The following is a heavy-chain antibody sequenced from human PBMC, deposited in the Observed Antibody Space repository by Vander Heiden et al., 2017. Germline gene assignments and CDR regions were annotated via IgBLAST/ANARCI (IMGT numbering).Heavy chain of an antibody. Sequence: EVQLRESGGELLQPGGSLSLSCTASGFTFSNYDLTWVRQAPGKGLGWISSITGSGEGTFYADSVKGRFTISRDNSKNTLYLQMNSLRADDTARYYCAKNLLSVAASRTYNWYFDLWGRGTLVTISS. CDR1: GFTFSNYD. CDR2: ITGSGEGT. D-gene: IGHD6-19*01. J-gene: IGHJ2*01. CDR3: AKNLLSVAASRTYNWYFDL. V-gene: IGHV3-23*01.